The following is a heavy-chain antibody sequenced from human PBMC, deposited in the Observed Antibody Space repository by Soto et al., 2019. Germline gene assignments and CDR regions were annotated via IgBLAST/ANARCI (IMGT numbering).Heavy chain of an antibody. D-gene: IGHD2-21*02. J-gene: IGHJ5*02. CDR2: VYYTGST. CDR1: GASIRSTDYY. Sequence: PSETLSLTCTVSGASIRSTDYYWSWIRQAPGKGLEWIWYVYYTGSTYYNPSLMSRLTISVDTSKNQFSLKLTSVTAAETAVYYCVRTARQGAVAPHWFDRWGQGTQVTVSS. V-gene: IGHV4-30-4*01. CDR3: VRTARQGAVAPHWFDR.